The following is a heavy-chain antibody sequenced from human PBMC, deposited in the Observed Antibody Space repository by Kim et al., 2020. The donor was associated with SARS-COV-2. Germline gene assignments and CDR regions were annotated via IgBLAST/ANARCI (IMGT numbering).Heavy chain of an antibody. J-gene: IGHJ4*02. CDR2: IRSKAYGGTT. Sequence: GGSLRLSCTASGFTFGDYAMSWFRQAPGKGLEWVGFIRSKAYGGTTEYAASVKGRFTISRDDSKSIAYLQMNSLKTEDTAVYYCTKERGAGYSGSYLWGQGTLVTVSS. CDR3: TKERGAGYSGSYL. D-gene: IGHD1-26*01. CDR1: GFTFGDYA. V-gene: IGHV3-49*03.